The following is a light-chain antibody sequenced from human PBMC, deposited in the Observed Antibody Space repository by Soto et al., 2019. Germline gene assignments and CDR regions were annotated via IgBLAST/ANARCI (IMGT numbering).Light chain of an antibody. CDR2: AAS. CDR3: QKYNCAPHELT. J-gene: IGKJ4*01. V-gene: IGKV1-27*01. Sequence: DIQMTQSPSSLSASVGDRVTITCRASQGISNYLAWYQQKPGKVPKLLIYAASTLQSGVPSRFSGSGSGTDFTLTISSLQPEDVATYYCQKYNCAPHELTFGGGTKVEIK. CDR1: QGISNY.